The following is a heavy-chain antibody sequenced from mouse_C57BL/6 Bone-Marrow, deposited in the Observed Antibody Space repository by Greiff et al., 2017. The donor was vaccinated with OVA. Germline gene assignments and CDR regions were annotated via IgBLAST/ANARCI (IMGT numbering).Heavy chain of an antibody. CDR3: ARRGGWLLRYFDY. V-gene: IGHV1-69*01. D-gene: IGHD2-3*01. Sequence: QVQLQQPGHDLVMPGASVKLSCKASGYTFTSYWMHWVKQRPGQGLEWIGEIDPSDSYTNYNQKFKGKSTLTVDKSSSTAYMQLSSLTSEDSAVYYCARRGGWLLRYFDYWGQGTTLTVSS. J-gene: IGHJ2*01. CDR2: IDPSDSYT. CDR1: GYTFTSYW.